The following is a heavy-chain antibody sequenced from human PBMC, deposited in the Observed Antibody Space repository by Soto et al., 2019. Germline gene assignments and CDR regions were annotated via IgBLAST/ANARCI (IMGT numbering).Heavy chain of an antibody. CDR1: GGTFSSYA. J-gene: IGHJ6*02. CDR3: STVTTNYYYGMDV. V-gene: IGHV1-69*01. CDR2: IIPIFGTA. Sequence: VKVSCKASGGTFSSYAIICVRQAPGQGLEWMGGIIPIFGTANYAQKFQGRVTITAGESTSTAYMELSSLRSEDTAVYYCSTVTTNYYYGMDVWGQGTTVTVSS. D-gene: IGHD4-17*01.